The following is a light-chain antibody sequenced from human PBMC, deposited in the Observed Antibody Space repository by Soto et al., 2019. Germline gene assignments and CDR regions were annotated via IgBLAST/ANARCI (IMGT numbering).Light chain of an antibody. CDR2: DDT. CDR1: NIGAYS. CDR3: QVWDSDSDPAYV. Sequence: SYELTQPPSVSVAPGQTARITCGGNNIGAYSVYWYQQKPGQAPVLVVYDDTNRPSGIPGRFSGSNSGNTATLTISSVEAGDEAAYYCQVWDSDSDPAYVFGGGTQLTVL. J-gene: IGLJ7*01. V-gene: IGLV3-21*02.